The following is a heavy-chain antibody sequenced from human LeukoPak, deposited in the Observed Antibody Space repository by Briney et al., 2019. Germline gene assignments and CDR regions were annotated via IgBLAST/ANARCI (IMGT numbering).Heavy chain of an antibody. V-gene: IGHV4-59*01. CDR1: GGSISSYY. CDR3: ARSRRDSSGYYPNDAFDI. J-gene: IGHJ3*02. Sequence: SETLSLTCTVSGGSISSYYWSWLRQPPGKGLEWIGYIYYSGSTNYNPSLKSRVTISVDTSKNQFPLKLSSVTAADTAVYYCARSRRDSSGYYPNDAFDIWGQGTMVTVSS. CDR2: IYYSGST. D-gene: IGHD3-22*01.